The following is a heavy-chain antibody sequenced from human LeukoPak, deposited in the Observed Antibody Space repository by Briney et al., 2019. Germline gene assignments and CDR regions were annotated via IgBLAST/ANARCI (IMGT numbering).Heavy chain of an antibody. Sequence: ASVKVSCKASGYTFTSYDINWVRQATGQGLEWMGWMNPNSGNTGYAQKFQGRVTMTRNTSISTAYMELSSLRSEDTAVYYCASGGSNYYDGSCYFSLDDWGQGTLVTVSS. CDR1: GYTFTSYD. J-gene: IGHJ4*02. V-gene: IGHV1-8*01. CDR2: MNPNSGNT. D-gene: IGHD3-22*01. CDR3: ASGGSNYYDGSCYFSLDD.